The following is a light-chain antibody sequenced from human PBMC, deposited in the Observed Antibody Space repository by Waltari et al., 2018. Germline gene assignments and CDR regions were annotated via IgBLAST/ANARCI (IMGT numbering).Light chain of an antibody. Sequence: QSALTQPPSASGSPGPSVTISCTGTSSDGGSYNYVSWYQQHPGKAPKIIIFEVAQRASGVPDRFSGSKSGNTASLTVSGLQAEDEANYYCTSYAGSKGWVFGGGTKLTVL. J-gene: IGLJ3*02. CDR2: EVA. CDR1: SSDGGSYNY. V-gene: IGLV2-8*01. CDR3: TSYAGSKGWV.